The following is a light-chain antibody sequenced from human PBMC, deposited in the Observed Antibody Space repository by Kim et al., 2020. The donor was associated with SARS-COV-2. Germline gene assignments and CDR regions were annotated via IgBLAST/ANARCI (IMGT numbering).Light chain of an antibody. Sequence: SVGDRVSCSCQGSHAISNILNWYKQTPEKAPRLLIYDAVKLETGVPSRFSGSGSGTQFIFTIASLQPEDSATYYCQHYETLPPSYTFGQGTKLEI. J-gene: IGKJ2*01. CDR2: DAV. V-gene: IGKV1-33*01. CDR1: HAISNI. CDR3: QHYETLPPSYT.